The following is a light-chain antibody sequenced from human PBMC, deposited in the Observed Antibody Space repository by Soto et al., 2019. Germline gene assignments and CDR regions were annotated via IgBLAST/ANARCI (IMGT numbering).Light chain of an antibody. CDR3: QQDGSSPPT. CDR2: RAS. CDR1: QSVYKNF. Sequence: ELVLTQSPGTLSLSPGERATLSCRASQSVYKNFLAWYQQKPGQAPRLLIDRASNRATGIPDRFSGSGSGTDFSLPIDRLAPADFAVYFFQQDGSSPPTLGGGTKVALK. V-gene: IGKV3-20*01. J-gene: IGKJ4*01.